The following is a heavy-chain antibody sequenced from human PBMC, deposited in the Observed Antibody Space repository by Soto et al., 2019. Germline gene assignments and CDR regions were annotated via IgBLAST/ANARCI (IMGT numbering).Heavy chain of an antibody. CDR1: GGSISSFY. CDR2: IYGSGSA. D-gene: IGHD6-13*01. V-gene: IGHV4-59*01. J-gene: IGHJ4*02. Sequence: SETLSLTCAVSGGSISSFYWSWIRQPPGKGLEWIAYIYGSGSANYNPSLKSRVTISVDTSKNQFSLRLRSVTAADTAVYFCARSSRQLGLYFFDYWGQGTLVTVSS. CDR3: ARSSRQLGLYFFDY.